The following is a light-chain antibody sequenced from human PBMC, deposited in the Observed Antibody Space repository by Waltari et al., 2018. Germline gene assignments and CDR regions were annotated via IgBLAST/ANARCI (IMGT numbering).Light chain of an antibody. Sequence: DIQMTQSPSSLSASVGDRVTITCRASQNIGTYLNWYHQKPGKAPKFLIYDASTLQSGVPSRFSGTGSGTEFTLTISSLQPEDFATYYCQHGNTFPLTFGGGTKVEIK. J-gene: IGKJ4*01. CDR1: QNIGTY. V-gene: IGKV1-39*01. CDR2: DAS. CDR3: QHGNTFPLT.